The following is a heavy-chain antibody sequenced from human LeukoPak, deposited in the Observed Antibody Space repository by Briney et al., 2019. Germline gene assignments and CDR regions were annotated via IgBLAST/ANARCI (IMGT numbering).Heavy chain of an antibody. CDR1: GFTVSSDY. CDR2: IYSGGST. J-gene: IGHJ5*02. D-gene: IGHD2-15*01. CDR3: AREDRFDP. V-gene: IGHV3-53*01. Sequence: GGSLRLSCAASGFTVSSDYMSWVRQAPGKGLEWVSVIYSGGSTYYADSVKRRFTISRDNSKNTLYLQMNSLRAEDTAVYYCAREDRFDPWGQGTLVTVTS.